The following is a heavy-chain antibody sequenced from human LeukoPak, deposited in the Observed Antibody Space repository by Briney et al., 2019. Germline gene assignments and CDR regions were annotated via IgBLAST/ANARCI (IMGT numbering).Heavy chain of an antibody. D-gene: IGHD2-2*01. J-gene: IGHJ4*02. V-gene: IGHV3-7*01. Sequence: GSLRLSCAASGFTLSSYWMSWVRLAPGKGLEWVANVKQDGSEKYYLDSVKGRFTISRDNAKNSLFLQMNSLRAEDTAVYYCARALDTSSSRYQPFEYWGQGTLVTVSS. CDR2: VKQDGSEK. CDR1: GFTLSSYW. CDR3: ARALDTSSSRYQPFEY.